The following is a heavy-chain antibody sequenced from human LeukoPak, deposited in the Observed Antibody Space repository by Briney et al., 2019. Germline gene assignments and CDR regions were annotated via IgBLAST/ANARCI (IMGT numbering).Heavy chain of an antibody. CDR3: ARAFAAGSYYYYHMDV. D-gene: IGHD6-13*01. CDR1: GFTFSSYG. V-gene: IGHV3-21*01. Sequence: GGSLRLSCAASGFTFSSYGMNWVRQAPGKGLEWVSSISSSRSYIYYADSVKGRFTISRDNAKNSLYLQMNSLRAEDTAVYYCARAFAAGSYYYYHMDVWGKGTTVTISS. J-gene: IGHJ6*03. CDR2: ISSSRSYI.